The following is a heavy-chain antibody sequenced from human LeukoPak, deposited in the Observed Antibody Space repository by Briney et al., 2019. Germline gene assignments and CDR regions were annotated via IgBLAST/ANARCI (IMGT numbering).Heavy chain of an antibody. D-gene: IGHD4-11*01. J-gene: IGHJ4*02. CDR3: ARHGDDYLLSY. CDR2: IYHSGST. Sequence: GSLRLSCAASGITFTNAWMSWVRQAPGKGLEWIGEIYHSGSTNYNPSLKSRVTISVDTSKNQFSLKLSSVTAADTAVYYCARHGDDYLLSYWGQGTLVTVSS. V-gene: IGHV4-4*02. CDR1: GITFTNAW.